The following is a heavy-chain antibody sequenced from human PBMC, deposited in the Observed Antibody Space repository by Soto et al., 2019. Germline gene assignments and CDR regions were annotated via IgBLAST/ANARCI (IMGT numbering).Heavy chain of an antibody. D-gene: IGHD4-17*01. CDR1: GDSISSSNW. J-gene: IGHJ6*02. Sequence: SETLSLTCAVSGDSISSSNWWSWVRQPPGKGLEWIGEIYHSGSTNYNPSLKSRVTISVDKSKNQFSLQWSSLKASDTAMYYCASRYGANYYGMDVWGQGTTVTVSS. CDR2: IYHSGST. V-gene: IGHV4-4*02. CDR3: ASRYGANYYGMDV.